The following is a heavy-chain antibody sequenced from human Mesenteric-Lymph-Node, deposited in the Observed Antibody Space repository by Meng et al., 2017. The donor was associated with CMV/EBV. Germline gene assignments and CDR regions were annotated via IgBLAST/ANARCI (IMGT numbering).Heavy chain of an antibody. V-gene: IGHV3-43D*03. CDR3: VKGIAARPFGMDV. CDR1: GFTVSSNY. Sequence: GESLKISCAASGFTVSSNYMTWVRQAPGKGLEWVSLISWDGGITYYVDSVKGRFTISRDNSKNSLFLQMNSLRTEDTALYYCVKGIAARPFGMDVWGQGTTVTVSS. J-gene: IGHJ6*02. D-gene: IGHD6-6*01. CDR2: ISWDGGIT.